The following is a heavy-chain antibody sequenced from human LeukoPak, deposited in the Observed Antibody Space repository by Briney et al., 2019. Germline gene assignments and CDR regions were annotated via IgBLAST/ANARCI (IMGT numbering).Heavy chain of an antibody. D-gene: IGHD3-10*01. CDR2: IYSGGST. Sequence: GGSLRLSCAASGFTFSSYSMNWVRQAPGKGLEWVSVIYSGGSTYYADSVKGRFTISRDNSKNTLYLQMNSLRAEDTAVYYCARDRRGEFDYWGQGTLVTASS. CDR1: GFTFSSYS. CDR3: ARDRRGEFDY. J-gene: IGHJ4*02. V-gene: IGHV3-53*01.